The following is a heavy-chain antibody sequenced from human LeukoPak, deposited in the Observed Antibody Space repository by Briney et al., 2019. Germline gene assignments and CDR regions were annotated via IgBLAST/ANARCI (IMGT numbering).Heavy chain of an antibody. Sequence: ASVKVPCKASGYTFTDYYIHWVRQAPGQGLEWMGWINPNSGATNYPQKFQGRVTMTRDTSISTAYMELSRLRSDDTAMYYCARVGQSDYWGQGTLVTVSS. CDR3: ARVGQSDY. D-gene: IGHD5-24*01. V-gene: IGHV1-2*02. J-gene: IGHJ4*02. CDR1: GYTFTDYY. CDR2: INPNSGAT.